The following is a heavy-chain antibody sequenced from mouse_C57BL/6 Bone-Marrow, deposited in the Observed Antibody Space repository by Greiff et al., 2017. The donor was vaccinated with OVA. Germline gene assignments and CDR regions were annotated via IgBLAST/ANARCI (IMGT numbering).Heavy chain of an antibody. Sequence: EVQLQQSGPELVKPGASVKISCKASGYSFTGYYMNWVKQSPEKSLEWIGEINPSTGGTTYNQKFKAKATLTVDKSSSTAYMHLKSLTSEDSAVYYCARYYFLDVWGTGTTVTVSS. CDR1: GYSFTGYY. CDR2: INPSTGGT. V-gene: IGHV1-42*01. D-gene: IGHD1-1*01. CDR3: ARYYFLDV. J-gene: IGHJ1*03.